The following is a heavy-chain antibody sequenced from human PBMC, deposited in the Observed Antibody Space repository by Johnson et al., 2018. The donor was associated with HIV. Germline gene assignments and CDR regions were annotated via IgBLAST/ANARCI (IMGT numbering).Heavy chain of an antibody. CDR2: IKSDGSST. Sequence: VQLVESGGGLVKPGGSLRLSCVVSGFSFSNYWMEWVRQAPGKGLVWVSRIKSDGSSTTYADSVKGRFTISRDNAKNTLYLEMKMLRADDTAVYYCVRDDYALHIWCQGTMVTVSS. CDR1: GFSFSNYW. CDR3: VRDDYALHI. J-gene: IGHJ3*02. V-gene: IGHV3-74*01. D-gene: IGHD2-21*02.